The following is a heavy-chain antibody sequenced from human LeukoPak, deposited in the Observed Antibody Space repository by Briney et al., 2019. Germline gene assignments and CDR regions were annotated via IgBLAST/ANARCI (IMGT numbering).Heavy chain of an antibody. CDR2: IYYSGST. Sequence: SETLSLTCGVYGYSINSGYYWGWIRQPPGKGPEWIGSIYYSGSTYYNPSLKSRVTISLDTSKNQFSLNLSSVTAADTAFYYCARGGYSYGYMGYWGQGPLVTVSS. D-gene: IGHD5-18*01. J-gene: IGHJ4*02. V-gene: IGHV4-38-2*01. CDR3: ARGGYSYGYMGY. CDR1: GYSINSGYY.